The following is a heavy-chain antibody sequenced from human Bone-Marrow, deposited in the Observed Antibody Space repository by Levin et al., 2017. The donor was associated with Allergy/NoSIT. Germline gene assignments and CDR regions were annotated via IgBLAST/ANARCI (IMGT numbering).Heavy chain of an antibody. J-gene: IGHJ1*01. V-gene: IGHV4-4*02. CDR1: GASLDTNYW. CDR3: TTGGNPGYSYVLGH. D-gene: IGHD5-18*01. CDR2: IHHTGTA. Sequence: GSLRLSCDVSGASLDTNYWWTWVRQAPGKGLEWIGEIHHTGTANLSPSVKNRVTMSVDRSVNQFSLKLTSVNAADTAVYYCTTGGNPGYSYVLGHWGQGILVTVSS.